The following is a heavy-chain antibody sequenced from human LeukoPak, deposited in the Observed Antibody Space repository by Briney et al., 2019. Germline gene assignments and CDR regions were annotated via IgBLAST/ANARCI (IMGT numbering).Heavy chain of an antibody. CDR1: GGSISSYY. V-gene: IGHV4-4*07. Sequence: SQTLSLTCTVSGGSISSYYWSWNRQPAGKGLEWIGRIYTSGSTNYNPSLKSRVTMSVDTSKNQFSLKLSSVTAADTAVYYCARDIYWDNWFDPWGQGTLVTVSS. CDR3: ARDIYWDNWFDP. J-gene: IGHJ5*02. D-gene: IGHD2-8*02. CDR2: IYTSGST.